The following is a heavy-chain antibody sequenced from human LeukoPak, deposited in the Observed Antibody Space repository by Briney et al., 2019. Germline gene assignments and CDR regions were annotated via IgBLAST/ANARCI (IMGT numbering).Heavy chain of an antibody. J-gene: IGHJ4*02. V-gene: IGHV4-59*01. CDR1: GGSINNDY. CDR3: AGLPGY. CDR2: FYNSGSP. Sequence: PSETLSLTCTVSGGSINNDYWSWNRQLPGKGLEWIGQFYNSGSPNYNPSLKSRVAISVDATKNQFSLKPTSVTAADTAVYYCAGLPGYWGQGTLVTVSS.